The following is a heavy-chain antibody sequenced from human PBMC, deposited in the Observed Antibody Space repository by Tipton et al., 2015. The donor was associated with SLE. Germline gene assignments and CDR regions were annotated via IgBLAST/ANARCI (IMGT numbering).Heavy chain of an antibody. V-gene: IGHV4-30-2*06. D-gene: IGHD3-22*01. Sequence: TLSLTCTVSGGSISGGGYSWSWIRQSPGKGLEWIGSLYQSGSIHYNPSLENRVTISVDRSKNQFSLSLSSVTAADTAVYYCALQYDSTGYYWFWGQGTLVTVSS. CDR1: GGSISGGGYS. J-gene: IGHJ4*02. CDR3: ALQYDSTGYYWF. CDR2: LYQSGSI.